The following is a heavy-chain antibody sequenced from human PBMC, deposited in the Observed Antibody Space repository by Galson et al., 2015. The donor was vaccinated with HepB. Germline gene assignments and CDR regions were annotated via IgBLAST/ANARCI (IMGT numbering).Heavy chain of an antibody. J-gene: IGHJ4*02. D-gene: IGHD6-19*01. CDR1: GFTFSTYG. V-gene: IGHV3-33*01. CDR3: ATGLRHKRGWFALDS. CDR2: IWYDGTNK. Sequence: SLRLSCAASGFTFSTYGLHWVRQAPGKGLEWVSVIWYDGTNKYYADSVKGRFTISRDNSKSTLYLQMNRLRTEDTAMYYCATGLRHKRGWFALDSWGQGALVTVSS.